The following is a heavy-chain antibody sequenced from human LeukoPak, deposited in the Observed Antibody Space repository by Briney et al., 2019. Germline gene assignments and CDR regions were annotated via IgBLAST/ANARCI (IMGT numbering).Heavy chain of an antibody. Sequence: GGSLRLSCAASGFTFSSYSMNWVRQAPGKGLEWVSSISSSSSYIYYADSVKGRFTISRDNAKNSLYLQMNSLRAEDTAVYYCARLGYCSSTSCPQHVGWFDPRGQGTLVTVSS. V-gene: IGHV3-21*01. CDR2: ISSSSSYI. D-gene: IGHD2-2*01. J-gene: IGHJ5*02. CDR1: GFTFSSYS. CDR3: ARLGYCSSTSCPQHVGWFDP.